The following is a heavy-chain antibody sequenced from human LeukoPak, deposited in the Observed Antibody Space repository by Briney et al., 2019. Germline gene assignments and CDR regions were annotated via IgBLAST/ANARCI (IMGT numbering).Heavy chain of an antibody. V-gene: IGHV1-3*01. J-gene: IGHJ3*02. CDR2: IIPGNGKT. Sequence: GASVKVSCKASGYSFITYDMYWVRQAPGQRLEWMGWIIPGNGKTKYSQKFQGRVSITRDTSATTAYMDLSSLRSEDTAVYYCARDGVVGTGIAFDIWGQGTMVTVSS. CDR1: GYSFITYD. CDR3: ARDGVVGTGIAFDI. D-gene: IGHD7-27*01.